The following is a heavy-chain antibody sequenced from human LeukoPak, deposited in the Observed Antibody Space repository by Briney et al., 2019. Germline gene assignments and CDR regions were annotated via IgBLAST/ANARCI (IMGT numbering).Heavy chain of an antibody. CDR2: ISSSSSYI. CDR3: ARRLWFGELIDY. CDR1: GFTFSSYS. J-gene: IGHJ4*02. D-gene: IGHD3-10*01. Sequence: GGSLRLSCAASGFTFSSYSMNWVRQAPGRGLEWVSSISSSSSYIYYADSVKGRFTISRGNAKNSLYLQMNSLRAEDTAVYYCARRLWFGELIDYWGQGTLVTVSS. V-gene: IGHV3-21*01.